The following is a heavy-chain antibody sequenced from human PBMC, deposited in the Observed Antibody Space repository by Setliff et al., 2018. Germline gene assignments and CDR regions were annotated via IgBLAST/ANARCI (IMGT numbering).Heavy chain of an antibody. V-gene: IGHV4-39*07. CDR3: ARVSGMGSPPYYYYYYGMDV. J-gene: IGHJ6*02. Sequence: SETLSLTCTVSGGSISSSSYYWGWIRQPPGKGLEWIGSIYYSGSTYYNPSLKSRVTISVDTSKNQFSLKLSSVAAADTAVYYCARVSGMGSPPYYYYYYGMDVWGQGTTVTVSS. CDR2: IYYSGST. CDR1: GGSISSSSYY. D-gene: IGHD6-25*01.